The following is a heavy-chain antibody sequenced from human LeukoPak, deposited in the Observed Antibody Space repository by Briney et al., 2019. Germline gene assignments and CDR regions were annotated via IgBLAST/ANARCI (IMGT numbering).Heavy chain of an antibody. Sequence: ASVKVSCKASGGTFSSYAISWVRQAPGQGLEWMGGIIPIFGTANYAQKFQGRVTMTEDTSTDTAYMELSSLRSEDTAVYYCASISSHFLRPPYFAYWGQGTLVTVSS. V-gene: IGHV1-69*06. CDR1: GGTFSSYA. CDR2: IIPIFGTA. J-gene: IGHJ4*02. D-gene: IGHD2/OR15-2a*01. CDR3: ASISSHFLRPPYFAY.